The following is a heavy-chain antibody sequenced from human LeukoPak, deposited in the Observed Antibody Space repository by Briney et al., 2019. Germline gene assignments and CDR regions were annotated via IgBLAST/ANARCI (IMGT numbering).Heavy chain of an antibody. Sequence: GGSLRLSCAASEFSVGSNYMTWVRQAPGKGLEYVSAISSNGGSTYYANSVKGRFTISRDNSKNTLYLQMGSLRAEDMAVYYCARDATIRYCSGGSCYSDYYYYMDVWGKGTTVTISS. CDR3: ARDATIRYCSGGSCYSDYYYYMDV. D-gene: IGHD2-15*01. V-gene: IGHV3-64*01. CDR2: ISSNGGST. J-gene: IGHJ6*03. CDR1: EFSVGSNY.